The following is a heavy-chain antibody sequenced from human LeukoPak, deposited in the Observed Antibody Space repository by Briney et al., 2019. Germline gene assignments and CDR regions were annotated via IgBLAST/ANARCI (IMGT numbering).Heavy chain of an antibody. J-gene: IGHJ2*01. D-gene: IGHD1-26*01. CDR3: ARLGYSGSYYKGWYLDL. CDR1: GDSISSGYY. V-gene: IGHV4-38-2*01. CDR2: IYYSGTT. Sequence: SETLSLTCAVSGDSISSGYYWGWIRQPPGKGLEWIGSIYYSGTTYYNPSLKSRVTLSVDTSKNQFSLTLNSVTAADTAVYYCARLGYSGSYYKGWYLDLGGRGTLVTVSS.